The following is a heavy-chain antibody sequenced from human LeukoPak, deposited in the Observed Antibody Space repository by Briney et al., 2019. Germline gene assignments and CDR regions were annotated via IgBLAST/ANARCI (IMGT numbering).Heavy chain of an antibody. Sequence: PGGSLRLSCAASGFTFNSYAMSWVRQAPEKGLEWVATISGSGGGTYYADSVKGRFTISRDDSKNTLYLQMNSLRAEDTAVYYCAKRTGTFDYWGQGTLVTVSS. D-gene: IGHD1-1*01. V-gene: IGHV3-23*01. CDR1: GFTFNSYA. CDR2: ISGSGGGT. CDR3: AKRTGTFDY. J-gene: IGHJ4*02.